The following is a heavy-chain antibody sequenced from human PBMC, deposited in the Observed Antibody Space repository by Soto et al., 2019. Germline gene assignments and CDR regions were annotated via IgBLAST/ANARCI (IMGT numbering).Heavy chain of an antibody. CDR2: IYYSGST. D-gene: IGHD6-19*01. CDR3: ARADSPSNPSSGWYLVHSFDP. Sequence: PSETLSLTCTVSGVSIISYYWSWILQPPWKGLEWIGYIYYSGSTNYNPSLKSRVTISVDTSKNQFSLKLSSVTAADTAVYYCARADSPSNPSSGWYLVHSFDPWGQGTRVTVSS. V-gene: IGHV4-59*01. CDR1: GVSIISYY. J-gene: IGHJ5*02.